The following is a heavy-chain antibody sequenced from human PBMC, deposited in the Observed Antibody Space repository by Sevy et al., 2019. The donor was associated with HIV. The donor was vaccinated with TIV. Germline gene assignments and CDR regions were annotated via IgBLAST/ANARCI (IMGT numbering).Heavy chain of an antibody. CDR2: ISPYKGTT. CDR3: ARDRDYDYIWGTFPYRDF. D-gene: IGHD3-16*01. J-gene: IGHJ4*02. Sequence: ASVKVSCKASGYIFTSYGISWVRQAPGRGLEWVGWISPYKGTTNYAQKFQGRVTMTTDTSTFTVYMQLRSLRSDDTAIYYCARDRDYDYIWGTFPYRDFWGLGTLVTVSS. V-gene: IGHV1-18*01. CDR1: GYIFTSYG.